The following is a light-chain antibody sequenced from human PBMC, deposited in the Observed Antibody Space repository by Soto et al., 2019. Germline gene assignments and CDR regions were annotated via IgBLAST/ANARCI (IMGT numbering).Light chain of an antibody. J-gene: IGKJ1*01. V-gene: IGKV1-39*01. CDR2: AAA. CDR1: QSISSY. Sequence: DVQMTPSPSSLSASVGDRVNITYLASQSISSYLNGYQQKPGKAPKPLIYAAASLQSGVPSRFSGSGSGTDFTLTISSLQPEDFATYYCLQDYSFPWTFGQGAKVDI. CDR3: LQDYSFPWT.